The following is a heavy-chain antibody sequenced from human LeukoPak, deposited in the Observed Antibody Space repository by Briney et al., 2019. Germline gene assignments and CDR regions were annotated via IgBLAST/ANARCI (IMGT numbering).Heavy chain of an antibody. V-gene: IGHV3-15*07. CDR3: ATDFYDST. Sequence: PGGSLRLSCATSGFTFSNAWMNWVRQAPGKGLEWVGRIRSNSDGGTIDYAAPVKGRFTLSRDDSKTTLYLQMNSLQTEDTAVYYCATDFYDSTWGQGTLVTVYS. J-gene: IGHJ5*02. CDR2: IRSNSDGGTI. CDR1: GFTFSNAW. D-gene: IGHD3-22*01.